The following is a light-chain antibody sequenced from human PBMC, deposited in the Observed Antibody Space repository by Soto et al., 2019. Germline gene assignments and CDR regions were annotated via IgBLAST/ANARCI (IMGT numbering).Light chain of an antibody. J-gene: IGLJ2*01. CDR2: EGS. Sequence: QSALTQPASVSGSPGQSITISCTGTSSDVGGYDLVSWYQQHPGKAPKLIIYEGSKRPSGISNRFSGSKSGNTASLIISGLQTEDEADYYCQSYDSDFVVFGGGTKLTVL. CDR3: QSYDSDFVV. V-gene: IGLV2-23*01. CDR1: SSDVGGYDL.